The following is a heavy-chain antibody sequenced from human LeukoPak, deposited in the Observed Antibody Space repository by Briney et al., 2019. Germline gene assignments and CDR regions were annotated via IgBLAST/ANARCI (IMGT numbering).Heavy chain of an antibody. CDR2: IYYSGST. CDR3: ARDRGSGSYYSFDI. V-gene: IGHV4-59*01. CDR1: GGSISTYY. D-gene: IGHD3-10*01. J-gene: IGHJ3*02. Sequence: ETLSLTCTVSGGSISTYYWSWIRQPPGKGLEWIGYIYYSGSTNYNPSLKSRVTISVDTSKNQFSLKLSSVTAADTAVYYCARDRGSGSYYSFDIWGQGTMVTVSS.